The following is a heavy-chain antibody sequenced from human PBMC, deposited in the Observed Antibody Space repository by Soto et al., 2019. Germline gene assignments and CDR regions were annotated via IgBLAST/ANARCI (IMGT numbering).Heavy chain of an antibody. Sequence: EVQLLESGGGLVQPGGSLSLSCAALALTFSSYARSGVRKSPGKGLEGVSGIGGSGISTYYADSVKGRFSISRDNSKNTLYLQMDSLRAEDTAVYYCARDPGAITVAGNFDYWGQGTLVNVSS. V-gene: IGHV3-23*01. J-gene: IGHJ4*02. CDR1: ALTFSSYA. CDR3: ARDPGAITVAGNFDY. D-gene: IGHD6-19*01. CDR2: IGGSGIST.